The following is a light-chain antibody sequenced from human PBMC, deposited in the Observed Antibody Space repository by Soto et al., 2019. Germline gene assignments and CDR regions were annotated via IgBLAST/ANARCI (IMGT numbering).Light chain of an antibody. CDR2: GAS. J-gene: IGKJ4*01. CDR3: RQYGRSLEFA. V-gene: IGKV3-20*01. CDR1: QTVTNNF. Sequence: IVLTQSPGTFSLSPGERATLSCRASQTVTNNFLAWYQEKPGRGPRLLIYGASTRATGIPDRFSGSGSGTDFTLTISRLDPEDFAVYYCRQYGRSLEFAVGGGTKV.